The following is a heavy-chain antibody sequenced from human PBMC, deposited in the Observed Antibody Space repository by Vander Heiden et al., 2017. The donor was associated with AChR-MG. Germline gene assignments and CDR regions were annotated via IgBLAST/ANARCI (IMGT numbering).Heavy chain of an antibody. V-gene: IGHV4-59*01. CDR1: GGSISRYY. J-gene: IGHJ4*02. CDR3: ARDRSQFDY. CDR2: IYYSGST. D-gene: IGHD6-19*01. Sequence: QVQLQESGPGLVKPSETLSLTCTASGGSISRYYWSWIRQPPGKGLEWIGYIYYSGSTDYNPSLKSRVTISVDRSRNQFSLKLSSVTAADTAVYYCARDRSQFDYWGQGTLVTVSS.